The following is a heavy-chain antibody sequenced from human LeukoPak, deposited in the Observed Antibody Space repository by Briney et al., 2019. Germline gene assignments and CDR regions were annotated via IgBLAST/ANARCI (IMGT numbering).Heavy chain of an antibody. Sequence: GGTLRLSCTGSGFTFGDYAMSWFRLAPGQGLEWVGFIRNKSYGRTTEYAASLKGRFSISRDDSKNIAYLQMNSLKTEDAAVYYCSRDLSYYYDSSGAFDIWGQGKMVTVSS. D-gene: IGHD3-22*01. CDR2: IRNKSYGRTT. CDR3: SRDLSYYYDSSGAFDI. CDR1: GFTFGDYA. J-gene: IGHJ3*02. V-gene: IGHV3-49*03.